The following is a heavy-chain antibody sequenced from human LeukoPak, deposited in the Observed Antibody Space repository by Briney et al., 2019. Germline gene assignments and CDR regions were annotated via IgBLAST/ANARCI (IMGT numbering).Heavy chain of an antibody. CDR1: GFTFSSYA. CDR2: ISGSGGST. CDR3: AKDHVLGYYSLLDY. V-gene: IGHV3-23*01. J-gene: IGHJ4*02. D-gene: IGHD3-3*01. Sequence: PGGSLRLSCAASGFTFSSYAMSWVRQAPGKGLEWVSAISGSGGSTYYADSVKGRFTISRDNSKNTLYLQMNSLRAEDTAVYYCAKDHVLGYYSLLDYWGQGTLVTVSS.